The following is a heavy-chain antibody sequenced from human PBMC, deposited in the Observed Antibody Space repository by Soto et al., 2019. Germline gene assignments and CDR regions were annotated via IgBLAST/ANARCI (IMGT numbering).Heavy chain of an antibody. CDR1: GGSISSYY. CDR2: IYTSGST. J-gene: IGHJ5*02. V-gene: IGHV4-4*07. D-gene: IGHD3-3*01. CDR3: ARDQYDFWSGYSWFDP. Sequence: GTLSLTCTVSGGSISSYYWSWIRQPSGKGLEWIGRIYTSGSTNYNPSLKSRVTMSVDTSKNQFSLKLSSVTAADTAVYYCARDQYDFWSGYSWFDPWGQGTLVTVSS.